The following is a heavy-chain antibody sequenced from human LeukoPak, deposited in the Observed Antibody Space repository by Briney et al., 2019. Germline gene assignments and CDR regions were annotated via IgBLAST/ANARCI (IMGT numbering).Heavy chain of an antibody. Sequence: GASVKVSCKASGYTFTGYYMHWVRQAPGQGLEWMGWINPNSGGTNYAQKFQGRVTMTRDTSISTAYMELSRMRSDDTAVYYCARDGGAYGSGSYYILSYYYYYYMDVWGKGTTVTVSS. V-gene: IGHV1-2*02. D-gene: IGHD3-10*01. J-gene: IGHJ6*03. CDR3: ARDGGAYGSGSYYILSYYYYYYMDV. CDR2: INPNSGGT. CDR1: GYTFTGYY.